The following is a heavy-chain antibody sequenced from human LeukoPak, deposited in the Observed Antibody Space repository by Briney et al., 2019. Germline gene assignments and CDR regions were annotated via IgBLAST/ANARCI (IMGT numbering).Heavy chain of an antibody. Sequence: GASVKVSCKASGYTFSSYAISWVRQAPGQGLEWMGRIIPIFGTANYAQKFQGRVTITTDESTSTAYMELSSLRSEDTAVYYCARDLSTSSGYYYWGQGTLVTVSS. CDR1: GYTFSSYA. CDR3: ARDLSTSSGYYY. D-gene: IGHD3-22*01. V-gene: IGHV1-69*05. J-gene: IGHJ4*02. CDR2: IIPIFGTA.